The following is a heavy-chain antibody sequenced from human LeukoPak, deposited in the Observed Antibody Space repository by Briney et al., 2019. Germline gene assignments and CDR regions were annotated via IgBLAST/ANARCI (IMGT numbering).Heavy chain of an antibody. J-gene: IGHJ6*03. CDR1: GYTFTNYD. CDR3: ARAQRRAAAMDYYYYMDV. V-gene: IGHV1-8*03. D-gene: IGHD2-2*01. Sequence: ASVTVSCKASGYTFTNYDITWVRQATGQGLEWMGWMNPNSCNTGYAQKFQGRGTITRNTSISTAYMELSSLRSEDTAVYYCARAQRRAAAMDYYYYMDVWGKGTTVTVSS. CDR2: MNPNSCNT.